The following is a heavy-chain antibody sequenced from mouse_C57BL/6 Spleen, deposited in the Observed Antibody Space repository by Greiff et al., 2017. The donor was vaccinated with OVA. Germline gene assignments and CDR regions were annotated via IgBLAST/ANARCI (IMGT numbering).Heavy chain of an antibody. CDR1: GFNIKDYY. D-gene: IGHD2-5*01. CDR2: IDPEDGET. CDR3: AREYSNYVWFAY. V-gene: IGHV14-2*01. J-gene: IGHJ3*01. Sequence: VHVKQSGAELVKPGASVKLSCTASGFNIKDYYMHWVKQRTEQGLEWIGRIDPEDGETKNAPKFQGKATITADTSSNTAYLQLSSLTSEDTAVYYCAREYSNYVWFAYWGQGTLVTVSA.